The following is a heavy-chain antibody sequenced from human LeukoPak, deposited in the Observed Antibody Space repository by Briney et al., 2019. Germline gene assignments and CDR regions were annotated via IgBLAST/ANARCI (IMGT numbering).Heavy chain of an antibody. V-gene: IGHV4-30-4*01. CDR2: IYYSGTT. CDR3: ARGPYGSGSYY. CDR1: GGSISSGDYY. J-gene: IGHJ4*02. Sequence: PSETLSLTCTVSGGSISSGDYYWSWIRQPPGKGLEWIGYIYYSGTTYYNPSLKSRVTISVDTSRNQFSLRLTSVTAADTAVYFCARGPYGSGSYYWGQGTLVTVSS. D-gene: IGHD3-10*01.